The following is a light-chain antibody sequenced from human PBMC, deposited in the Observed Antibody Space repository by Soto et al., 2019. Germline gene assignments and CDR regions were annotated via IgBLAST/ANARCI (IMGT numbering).Light chain of an antibody. Sequence: QSVLTQPPSASGTPGQRVTISCSGIISNIVSNTVSWYQQLPGTAPKILIYRNNQRPSGVPDPFSGSKSGTSSSLAISGLQYEDEADYYCATCDDSMNVPVCGGGTMVTVL. CDR2: RNN. CDR3: ATCDDSMNVPV. V-gene: IGLV1-44*01. CDR1: ISNIVSNT. J-gene: IGLJ2*01.